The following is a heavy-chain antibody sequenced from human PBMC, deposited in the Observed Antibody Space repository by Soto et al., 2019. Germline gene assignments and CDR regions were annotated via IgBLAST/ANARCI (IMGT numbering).Heavy chain of an antibody. J-gene: IGHJ3*02. CDR3: ARDMRGGSTVTRDAFDI. D-gene: IGHD4-17*01. V-gene: IGHV3-33*01. Sequence: PGGSLRLSCAASGFTFSSYGMHWVRQAPGKGLEWVAVIWYDGSNKYYADSVKGRFTISRDNSKNTLYLQMNSLRAEDTAVYYCARDMRGGSTVTRDAFDIWGQGTMVTVS. CDR1: GFTFSSYG. CDR2: IWYDGSNK.